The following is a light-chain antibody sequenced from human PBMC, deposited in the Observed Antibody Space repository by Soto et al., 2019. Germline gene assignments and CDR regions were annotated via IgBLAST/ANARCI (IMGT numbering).Light chain of an antibody. CDR2: GNN. CDR3: QSYDSRLTAYV. J-gene: IGLJ1*01. V-gene: IGLV1-40*01. Sequence: QSVLTQPPSVSGAPGQRVTISCTGRSSSIGAGYDVHWYHQLPGAAPKLLVSGNNNRPSGVPDRFSASKSGTSASLAITGLQTEDQAQYYCQSYDSRLTAYVFGTGTKLTVL. CDR1: SSSIGAGYD.